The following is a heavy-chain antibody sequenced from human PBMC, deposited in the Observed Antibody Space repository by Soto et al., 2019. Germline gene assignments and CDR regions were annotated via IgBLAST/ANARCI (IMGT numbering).Heavy chain of an antibody. Sequence: GASVKVSCKASGGTFSSYAISWLRQAPGQGLEWMGGIIPIFGTANYAQKFQGRVTITADESTSTAYMELSSLRSEDTAVYYCASSGIDYYDSSGYYYGAFDIWGQGTMVTVSS. CDR2: IIPIFGTA. J-gene: IGHJ3*02. V-gene: IGHV1-69*13. CDR1: GGTFSSYA. D-gene: IGHD3-22*01. CDR3: ASSGIDYYDSSGYYYGAFDI.